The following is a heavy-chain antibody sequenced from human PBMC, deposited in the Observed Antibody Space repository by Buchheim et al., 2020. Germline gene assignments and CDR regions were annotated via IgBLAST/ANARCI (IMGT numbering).Heavy chain of an antibody. V-gene: IGHV3-23*01. J-gene: IGHJ4*02. Sequence: EVQLLESGGGLVQPGGSLRLSCAASGFTFSSYAMSWVRQAPGKGLEWVLAISGSGGSTYYADSVKGRFTISRDNSKNTLYLQMNSLRAEDTAVYYCAKAAVREFLEWLLLYFDYWGQGTL. CDR3: AKAAVREFLEWLLLYFDY. CDR1: GFTFSSYA. CDR2: ISGSGGST. D-gene: IGHD3-3*01.